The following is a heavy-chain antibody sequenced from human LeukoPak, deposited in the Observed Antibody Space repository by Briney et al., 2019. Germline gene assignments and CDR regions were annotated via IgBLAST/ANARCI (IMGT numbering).Heavy chain of an antibody. CDR1: GYTFTSYG. CDR3: ARGHGALLWFGETEYFQH. Sequence: ASVKVSCKASGYTFTSYGISWVRQAPGQGLEWMGWMNPNSGNTGYAQKFQGRVTMTRNTSISTAYMELSSLRSEDTAVYYCARGHGALLWFGETEYFQHWGQGTLVTVSS. V-gene: IGHV1-8*02. CDR2: MNPNSGNT. J-gene: IGHJ1*01. D-gene: IGHD3-10*01.